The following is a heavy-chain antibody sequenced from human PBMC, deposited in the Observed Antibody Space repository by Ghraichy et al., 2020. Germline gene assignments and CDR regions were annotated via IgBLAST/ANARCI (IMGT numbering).Heavy chain of an antibody. V-gene: IGHV3-48*01. D-gene: IGHD2-21*02. CDR3: ARDNPTYCGGDCYFDY. J-gene: IGHJ4*02. Sequence: LSLTCAASGFTFSSYIMNWVRQAPGKGLEWVSYISSSSSTIYYADSVKGRFTISRDNAKNSLYLQMNSLRAEDTAVYYCARDNPTYCGGDCYFDYWGQGTLVTVSS. CDR1: GFTFSSYI. CDR2: ISSSSSTI.